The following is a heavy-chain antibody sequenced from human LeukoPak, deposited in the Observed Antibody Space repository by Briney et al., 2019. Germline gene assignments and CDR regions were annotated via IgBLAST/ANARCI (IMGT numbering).Heavy chain of an antibody. J-gene: IGHJ3*02. V-gene: IGHV3-9*01. CDR3: AREGVVGASVDAFDI. D-gene: IGHD1-26*01. CDR2: ISWNSGSI. CDR1: GFTFDDYA. Sequence: GRSLRLSCAASGFTFDDYAMHWVRHAPGKGLEWVSGISWNSGSIGYADSVKGRFTISRDNAKNSLYLQMNSLRAEDTALYYCAREGVVGASVDAFDIWGQGTMVTVSS.